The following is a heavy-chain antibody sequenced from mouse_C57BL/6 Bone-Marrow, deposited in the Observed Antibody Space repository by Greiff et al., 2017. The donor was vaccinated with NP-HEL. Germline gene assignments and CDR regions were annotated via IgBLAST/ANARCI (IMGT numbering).Heavy chain of an antibody. CDR2: IYPSDSET. V-gene: IGHV1-61*01. CDR3: AKKGNWAPDY. CDR1: GYTFTSYW. D-gene: IGHD4-1*01. J-gene: IGHJ2*01. Sequence: QVQLKQPGAELVRPGSSVKLSCKASGYTFTSYWMDWVKQRPGQGLEWIGNIYPSDSETHYNQKFKDKATLTVDKSSSTAYMQLSSLTSEDSAVYYYAKKGNWAPDYWGKGTTLTVSS.